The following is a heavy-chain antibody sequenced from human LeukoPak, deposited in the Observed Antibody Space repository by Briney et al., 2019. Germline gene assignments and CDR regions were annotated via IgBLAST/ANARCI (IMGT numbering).Heavy chain of an antibody. Sequence: PGGSLRLSCAASGFTFDDYAMHWVRQAPGKGLEWVSGISWNSGSIGYADSVKGRFTISRDNAKNSLYLQMNSLGAEDTALYYCAKDRGSYYDSSGYFGYWGQGTLVTISS. D-gene: IGHD3-22*01. CDR2: ISWNSGSI. V-gene: IGHV3-9*01. CDR1: GFTFDDYA. CDR3: AKDRGSYYDSSGYFGY. J-gene: IGHJ4*02.